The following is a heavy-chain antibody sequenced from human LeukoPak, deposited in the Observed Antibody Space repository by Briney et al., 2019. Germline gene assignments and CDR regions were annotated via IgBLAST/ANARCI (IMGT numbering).Heavy chain of an antibody. Sequence: SETLSLTCTVSGGSISSSSYYWGWIRQPPGKGLEWIGSIYYSGSTYYNPSLKSRVTISVDTSKNQFSLKLSSVTAADTAVYYCARDTSYRNDERDWFDPWGQGTLVTVSS. CDR3: ARDTSYRNDERDWFDP. D-gene: IGHD1-1*01. CDR2: IYYSGST. J-gene: IGHJ5*02. V-gene: IGHV4-39*07. CDR1: GGSISSSSYY.